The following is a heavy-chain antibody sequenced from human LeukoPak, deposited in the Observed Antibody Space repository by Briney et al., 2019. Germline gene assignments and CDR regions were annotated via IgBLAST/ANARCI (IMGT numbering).Heavy chain of an antibody. CDR1: GYSISSGYY. CDR2: IYHSGST. D-gene: IGHD3-10*01. Sequence: SETLSLTCTVSGYSISSGYYWGWIRQPPGKGLEWIGSIYHSGSTYYNPSLKSRFTISVDTSKNQFSLKLSSVTAADTAVYYCARDDADGALFDYWGQGTLVTVSS. J-gene: IGHJ4*02. V-gene: IGHV4-38-2*02. CDR3: ARDDADGALFDY.